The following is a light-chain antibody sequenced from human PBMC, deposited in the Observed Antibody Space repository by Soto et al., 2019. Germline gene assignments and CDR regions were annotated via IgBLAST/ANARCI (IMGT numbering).Light chain of an antibody. V-gene: IGKV1-5*01. CDR3: QQYNSFPLT. CDR2: DAS. Sequence: IHMAQSPSSLSASLGDIVTITFRAIQSISSWLTWYQQKSGEAPKVLIYDASSLGSGVPSRFSGSGSGTKFTLTISSLQPDDFATYYCQQYNSFPLTFGGGTKVDIK. J-gene: IGKJ4*01. CDR1: QSISSW.